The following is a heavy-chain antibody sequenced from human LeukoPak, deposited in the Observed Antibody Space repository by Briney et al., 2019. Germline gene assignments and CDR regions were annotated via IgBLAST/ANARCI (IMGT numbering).Heavy chain of an antibody. CDR2: ITPFNGNT. V-gene: IGHV1-45*02. J-gene: IGHJ3*02. Sequence: SVKVSCKASGYTFTYRYLHWVRQAPGQALEWMGWITPFNGNTNYAQKFQDRVTITRDRSMSTAYMELSSLRSEDTAMYYCVSSGWYDASDIWGQGTMVTVSS. CDR1: GYTFTYRY. D-gene: IGHD6-19*01. CDR3: VSSGWYDASDI.